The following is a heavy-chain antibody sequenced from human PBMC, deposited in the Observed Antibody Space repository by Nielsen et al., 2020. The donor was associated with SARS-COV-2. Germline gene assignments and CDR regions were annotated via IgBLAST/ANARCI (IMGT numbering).Heavy chain of an antibody. D-gene: IGHD6-13*01. Sequence: GESLKISCAASGFTFSSYAMSWVRQAPGKGLEWVSAISGSGGSTYYADSVKGRFTISRDNSKNTLYLQMNSLRAEDTALYYCARWYSSSWNDAIDTWGQGTMVTVSS. CDR2: ISGSGGST. J-gene: IGHJ3*02. V-gene: IGHV3-23*01. CDR3: ARWYSSSWNDAIDT. CDR1: GFTFSSYA.